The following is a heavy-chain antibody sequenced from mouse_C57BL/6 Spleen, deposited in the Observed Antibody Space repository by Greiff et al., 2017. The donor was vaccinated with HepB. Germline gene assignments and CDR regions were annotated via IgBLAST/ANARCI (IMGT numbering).Heavy chain of an antibody. Sequence: EVKLVESGEGLVKPGGSLKLSCAASGFTFSSYAMSWVRQTPEKRLEWVAYISSGGDYIYYADTVKGRFTISRDNARNTLYLQMSSLKSEDTAMYYCTRVVTPYYFDYWGQGTTLTVSS. CDR3: TRVVTPYYFDY. D-gene: IGHD2-2*01. J-gene: IGHJ2*01. CDR2: ISSGGDYI. V-gene: IGHV5-9-1*02. CDR1: GFTFSSYA.